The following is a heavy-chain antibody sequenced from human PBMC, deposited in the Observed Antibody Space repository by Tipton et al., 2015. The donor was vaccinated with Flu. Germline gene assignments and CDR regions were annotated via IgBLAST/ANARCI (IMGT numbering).Heavy chain of an antibody. D-gene: IGHD3-9*01. Sequence: QLVQSGGGLIQPGGSLRLSCAASGFIFTDYWMAWVRQAPGKGLEWVANINYDGSTIYYVDSVKGRFTISRDNAKSSLYLQMNNLRVEDTAVYYCTRRLVEDWGQGAQVTVSS. CDR2: INYDGSTI. V-gene: IGHV3-7*01. CDR3: TRRLVED. CDR1: GFIFTDYW. J-gene: IGHJ4*02.